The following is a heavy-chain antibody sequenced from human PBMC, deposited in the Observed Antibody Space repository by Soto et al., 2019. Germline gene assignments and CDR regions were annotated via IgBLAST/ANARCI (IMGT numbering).Heavy chain of an antibody. CDR3: ARRGVRAQIDY. CDR1: GGSFSGYY. Sequence: QVQLQQWGAGLLKPSETLSLTCAVYGGSFSGYYWSWIXXXXXXGLEWIGEINHSGSTNYNPSLKSXVTISVDXXXXXXXXXXSXVTAADTAVYYCARRGVRAQIDYWGQGTLVTVSS. J-gene: IGHJ4*02. CDR2: INHSGST. D-gene: IGHD2-8*01. V-gene: IGHV4-34*01.